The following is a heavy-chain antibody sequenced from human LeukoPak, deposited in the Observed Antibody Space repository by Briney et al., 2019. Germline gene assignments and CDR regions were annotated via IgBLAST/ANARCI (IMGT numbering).Heavy chain of an antibody. V-gene: IGHV4-59*08. J-gene: IGHJ5*02. Sequence: SETLSLTCTVSGGSISSYYWSWIRQPPGKGLEWIGYIYYSGSTNYNPSLKSRVTISVDTSKNQFSLKLSSVTAADTAVYYCARGYDFWSGPNWFDPWGQGTLVTVSS. CDR2: IYYSGST. CDR3: ARGYDFWSGPNWFDP. CDR1: GGSISSYY. D-gene: IGHD3-3*01.